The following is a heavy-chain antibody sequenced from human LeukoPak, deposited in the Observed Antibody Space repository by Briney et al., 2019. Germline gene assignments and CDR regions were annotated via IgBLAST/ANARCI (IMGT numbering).Heavy chain of an antibody. D-gene: IGHD1-14*01. V-gene: IGHV3-7*01. Sequence: GGSLRLSCAASGFTFSSYWMSWVRQAPGKGLEWVANIKQDGSEKYYVDSVKGRFTISRDNAKNSLYLQMSSLRAEDTAVYYCARGVAPRTFDYWGQGTLVTVSS. CDR1: GFTFSSYW. J-gene: IGHJ4*02. CDR2: IKQDGSEK. CDR3: ARGVAPRTFDY.